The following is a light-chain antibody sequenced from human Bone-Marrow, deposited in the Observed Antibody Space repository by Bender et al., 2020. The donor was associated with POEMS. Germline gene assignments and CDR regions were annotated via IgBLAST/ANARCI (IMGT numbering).Light chain of an antibody. Sequence: QSVLTQPPSASGTPGQRVTIPCSGGSSNIGAHAVNWYQPLPWTAPKLLIYSSHRRPSEVPDRFSGARSGTSAYLVISRLQSEDEADYYCAVWDDSLNGWVFGGGTKLTVL. CDR3: AVWDDSLNGWV. CDR2: SSH. CDR1: SSNIGAHA. V-gene: IGLV1-44*01. J-gene: IGLJ3*02.